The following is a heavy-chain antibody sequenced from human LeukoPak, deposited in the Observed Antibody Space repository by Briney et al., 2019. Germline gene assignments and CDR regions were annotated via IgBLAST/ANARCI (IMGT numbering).Heavy chain of an antibody. CDR3: ARGRFGESFDC. V-gene: IGHV1-69*13. Sequence: EASVKVSCKASGGTFSSYAISWVRQAPGQGLEWMGGIIPIFGTANYAQKFQGRVTITADESTSTAYMELSSLRSEDTAVYYCARGRFGESFDCWGQGTLVTVSS. CDR1: GGTFSSYA. CDR2: IIPIFGTA. D-gene: IGHD3-10*01. J-gene: IGHJ4*02.